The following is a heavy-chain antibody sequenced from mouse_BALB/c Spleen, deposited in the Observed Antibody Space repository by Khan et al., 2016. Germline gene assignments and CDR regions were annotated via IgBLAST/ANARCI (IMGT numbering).Heavy chain of an antibody. CDR3: ARWDGNYVPFAY. J-gene: IGHJ3*01. CDR1: GYAFTTYN. Sequence: QLQQPGPELVKPGASVKVSCKGSGYAFTTYNMYWVKQSHGKSLEWIGYIDPYNGVSSYNQKFKDKATLTVDESSSTAYMHLNSLTSEDSAVYYCARWDGNYVPFAYWGQGTLVTVSA. V-gene: IGHV1S135*01. D-gene: IGHD2-1*01. CDR2: IDPYNGVS.